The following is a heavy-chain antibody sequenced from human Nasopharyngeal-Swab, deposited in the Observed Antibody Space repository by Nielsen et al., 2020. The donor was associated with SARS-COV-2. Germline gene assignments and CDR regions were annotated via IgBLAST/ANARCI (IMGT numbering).Heavy chain of an antibody. CDR1: GDSMRSYY. CDR3: ARLHYGSTSYTYYFDY. CDR2: IYYSGST. Sequence: SETLSLTCTVSGDSMRSYYWNWIRQPPGKGLEWIGYIYYSGSTKFNPSLRSRVTISVDTSKNQFSLRLSSVTAADTALYYCARLHYGSTSYTYYFDYWGQGTLVTVSP. D-gene: IGHD3-10*01. V-gene: IGHV4-59*08. J-gene: IGHJ4*02.